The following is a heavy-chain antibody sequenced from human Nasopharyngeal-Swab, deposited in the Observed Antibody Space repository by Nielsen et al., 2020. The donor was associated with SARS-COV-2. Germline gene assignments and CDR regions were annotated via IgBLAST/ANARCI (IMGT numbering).Heavy chain of an antibody. D-gene: IGHD5-18*01. V-gene: IGHV3-48*02. J-gene: IGHJ4*02. Sequence: WIRQPPGKGLEWVSYISSSSSTIYYADSVKGRFTISRDNAKNSLYLQMNSLRDEDTAVYYCAGRDTAMVLTDYWGQGTLVTVSS. CDR3: AGRDTAMVLTDY. CDR2: ISSSSSTI.